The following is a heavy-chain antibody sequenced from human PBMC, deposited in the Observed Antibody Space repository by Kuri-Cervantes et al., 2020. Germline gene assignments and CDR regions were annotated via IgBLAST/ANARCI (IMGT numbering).Heavy chain of an antibody. Sequence: ASVKVSCKASRYTFTSYYMHWVRQAPGQGLEWMGIINPSAGSTSYAQKFQGRVTITADESTSTAYMELSSLRSEDTAVYYCARECSGGSCYSRAFDIWGQGTMVTVSS. V-gene: IGHV1-46*01. CDR3: ARECSGGSCYSRAFDI. CDR1: RYTFTSYY. J-gene: IGHJ3*02. CDR2: INPSAGST. D-gene: IGHD2-15*01.